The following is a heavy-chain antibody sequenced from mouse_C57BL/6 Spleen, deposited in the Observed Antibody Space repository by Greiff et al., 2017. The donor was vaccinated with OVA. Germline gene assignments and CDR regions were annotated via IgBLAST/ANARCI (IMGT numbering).Heavy chain of an antibody. CDR2: INPNNGGT. CDR3: ARATVVAPYYFDY. Sequence: EVKLQQSGPELVKPGASVKISCKASGYTFTDYYMNWVKQSPGKSLEWIGDINPNNGGTSYNQKFKGKATLTVDKSSSTAYMELRSLTSEDSAVYYCARATVVAPYYFDYWGQGTTLTVSS. J-gene: IGHJ2*01. CDR1: GYTFTDYY. D-gene: IGHD1-1*01. V-gene: IGHV1-26*01.